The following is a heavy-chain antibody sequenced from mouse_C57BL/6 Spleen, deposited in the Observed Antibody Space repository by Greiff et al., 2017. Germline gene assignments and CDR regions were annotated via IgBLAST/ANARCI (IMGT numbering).Heavy chain of an antibody. CDR2: IDPSDSET. CDR3: ARGRYDYWYFDV. D-gene: IGHD2-3*01. CDR1: GYTFTSYW. Sequence: QVQLQQPGAELVRPGSSVKLSCKASGYTFTSYWMHWVKQRPIQGLEWIGNIDPSDSETHYNQKFKDKATLTVDKSSSTAYMQLSSLTSEDSAVYYCARGRYDYWYFDVWGTGTTVTVSS. J-gene: IGHJ1*03. V-gene: IGHV1-52*01.